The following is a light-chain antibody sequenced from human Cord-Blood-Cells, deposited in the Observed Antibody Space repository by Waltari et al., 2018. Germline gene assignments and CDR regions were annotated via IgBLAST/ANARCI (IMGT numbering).Light chain of an antibody. J-gene: IGKJ2*01. Sequence: IQMTQTPSTLPASVGDKITITCRPSQSISSWLAWYQQKPGKAPKLLIYDASSLESGVPSRFSGSGSGTEFTLTISSLQPDDFATYYCQQYNSYSTFGQGTKLEIK. V-gene: IGKV1-5*01. CDR1: QSISSW. CDR2: DAS. CDR3: QQYNSYST.